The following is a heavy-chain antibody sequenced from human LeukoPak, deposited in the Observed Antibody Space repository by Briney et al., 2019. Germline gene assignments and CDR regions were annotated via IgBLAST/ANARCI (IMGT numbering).Heavy chain of an antibody. CDR3: ARDSGSYRSFDY. Sequence: ASETLSLTCAVSGGSISGYYWGWIRQPPGKGLEWIGSIYYSGSTYYNPSLKSRVTISVDTSKNQFSLKLSSVTAADTAVYYCARDSGSYRSFDYWGQGTLVTVSS. CDR1: GGSISGYY. J-gene: IGHJ4*02. V-gene: IGHV4-39*07. CDR2: IYYSGST. D-gene: IGHD1-26*01.